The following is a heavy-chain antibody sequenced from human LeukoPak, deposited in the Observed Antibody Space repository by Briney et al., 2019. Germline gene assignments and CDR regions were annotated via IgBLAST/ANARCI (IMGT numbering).Heavy chain of an antibody. CDR2: IHHSGST. CDR1: GGSISSGNYY. Sequence: SETLSLTCTVSGGSISSGNYYWSWIRQHPGKGLEWIGYIHHSGSTYYNPSLKSRVIISVDTSKNQFSLKLNSVTAAYTAVYYCASYGSGSYRFDPWGQGTLVTVSS. D-gene: IGHD3-10*01. CDR3: ASYGSGSYRFDP. J-gene: IGHJ5*02. V-gene: IGHV4-31*03.